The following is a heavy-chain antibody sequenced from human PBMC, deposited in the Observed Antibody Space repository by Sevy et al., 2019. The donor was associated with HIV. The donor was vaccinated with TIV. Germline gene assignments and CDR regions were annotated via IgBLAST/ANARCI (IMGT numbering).Heavy chain of an antibody. CDR2: IGGSDGGT. CDR1: GFTFSTYA. J-gene: IGHJ3*02. V-gene: IGHV3-23*01. CDR3: AKDIIYVVGEAFDI. D-gene: IGHD2-21*01. Sequence: GGSLRLSCAASGFTFSTYAMNWVRQAPGKGLEWVSAIGGSDGGTYYADSVKGRFTISSDNTKHMLYFLMNSMRAEDTAIYYSAKDIIYVVGEAFDIWGQGTMVTVSS.